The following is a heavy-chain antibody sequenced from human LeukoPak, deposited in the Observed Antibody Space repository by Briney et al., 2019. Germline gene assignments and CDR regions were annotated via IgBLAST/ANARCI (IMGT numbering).Heavy chain of an antibody. V-gene: IGHV1-24*01. CDR3: ARDEFSYDILTGYHTFDY. CDR2: FDPEDGET. J-gene: IGHJ4*02. CDR1: GYTLTELS. D-gene: IGHD3-9*01. Sequence: GASVKVSCKVSGYTLTELSMHWVRQAPGKGLEWMGGFDPEDGETIYAQKFQGRVTMTEDTSTSTAYMELRSLRSDDTAVYYCARDEFSYDILTGYHTFDYWGQGTLVTVSS.